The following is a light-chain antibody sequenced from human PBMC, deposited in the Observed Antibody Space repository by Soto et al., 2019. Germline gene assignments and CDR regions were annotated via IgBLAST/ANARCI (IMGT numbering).Light chain of an antibody. CDR3: TSFTTISTGV. J-gene: IGLJ3*02. Sequence: QSALPQPASVSGSPGQSITISCTGTSSDVGGYNYVSWFQQHPGKAPKLKIYEVSNRPSGVSNRFSGSKSGNTASLTISELQAEYEADYYCTSFTTISTGVFGGGTKLTVL. CDR1: SSDVGGYNY. V-gene: IGLV2-14*01. CDR2: EVS.